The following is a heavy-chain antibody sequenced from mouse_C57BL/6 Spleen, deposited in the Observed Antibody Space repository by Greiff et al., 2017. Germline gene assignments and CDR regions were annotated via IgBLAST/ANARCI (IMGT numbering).Heavy chain of an antibody. Sequence: QVQLQQSGPELVKPGASVKISCKASGYAFSSSWMNWVKQRPGKGLEWIGRLYPGDGDTNYNGKFKGKATLTADKSSSTAYMQLSSLTSEDSAVYFCARERSDYGFHWYFDVWGTGTTVTVSS. V-gene: IGHV1-82*01. J-gene: IGHJ1*03. D-gene: IGHD2-4*01. CDR2: LYPGDGDT. CDR1: GYAFSSSW. CDR3: ARERSDYGFHWYFDV.